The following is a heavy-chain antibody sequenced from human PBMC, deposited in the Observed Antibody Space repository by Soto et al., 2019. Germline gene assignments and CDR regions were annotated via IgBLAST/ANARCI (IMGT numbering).Heavy chain of an antibody. CDR3: ARGHEYGGNSDDFDI. V-gene: IGHV1-69*06. D-gene: IGHD4-17*01. CDR1: GGTFSTSS. CDR2: ILPIFGTA. J-gene: IGHJ3*02. Sequence: GASVKVSCKASGGTFSTSSINWVRQAPGQRPEWMGNILPIFGTADYAQKFQGRVTITADKPTNTAYMEVRSLLSEDTAVYYCARGHEYGGNSDDFDIWGQGTVVTVSS.